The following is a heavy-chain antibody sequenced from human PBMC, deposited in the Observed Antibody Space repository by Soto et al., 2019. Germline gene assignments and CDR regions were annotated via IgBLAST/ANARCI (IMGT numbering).Heavy chain of an antibody. Sequence: QVQLVQSGAEVKKPGASVKVSCKASGYTFTSYAMHWVRQAPGQRLEWMGWINAGNGNTKYSQKFQGRVTITRDTSASTAYMELSSLRSVDTAVYYCARDFSWFGELIASDYWGQGTLVTVSS. CDR3: ARDFSWFGELIASDY. V-gene: IGHV1-3*01. CDR2: INAGNGNT. J-gene: IGHJ4*02. D-gene: IGHD3-10*01. CDR1: GYTFTSYA.